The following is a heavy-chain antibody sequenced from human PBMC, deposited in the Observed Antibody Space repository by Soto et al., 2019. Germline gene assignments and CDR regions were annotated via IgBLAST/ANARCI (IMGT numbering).Heavy chain of an antibody. V-gene: IGHV3-30*18. J-gene: IGHJ4*02. D-gene: IGHD6-13*01. CDR1: GFTFSSYG. CDR2: ISYDGSNK. Sequence: QVPLVESGGGVVQPGRSLRLSCAASGFTFSSYGMHWVRQAPGKGLEWVAVISYDGSNKYYADSVKGRFTISRDNSKNTLYLQMNSLRAEDTAVYYCAKVVAAAGTWDYWGQGTLVTVSS. CDR3: AKVVAAAGTWDY.